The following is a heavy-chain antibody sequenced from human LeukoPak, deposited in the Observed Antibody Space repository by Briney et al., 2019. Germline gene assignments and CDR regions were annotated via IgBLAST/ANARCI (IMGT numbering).Heavy chain of an antibody. V-gene: IGHV3-21*01. J-gene: IGHJ6*02. Sequence: GGSLRLSCAASGFTFSSYEMIGVRQAPGKGLEWVSSISSSSSYIYYADSVKGRFTISRDNAKNSLYLQMNSLRAEDTAVYYCARDCMYYDFWSGYYSSIDYGMDVWGQGTTVTVSS. CDR2: ISSSSSYI. D-gene: IGHD3-3*01. CDR3: ARDCMYYDFWSGYYSSIDYGMDV. CDR1: GFTFSSYE.